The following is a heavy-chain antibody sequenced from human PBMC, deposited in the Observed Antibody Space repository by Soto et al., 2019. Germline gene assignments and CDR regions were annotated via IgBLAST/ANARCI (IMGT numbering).Heavy chain of an antibody. CDR3: AREAIVAGATTGMDV. J-gene: IGHJ6*02. Sequence: ASVKVSCKASGYTFTGYYMHWVRQAPGQGLEWMGWINAYNGNTTYAQEFQGRVTMTTDTSTSTVYMELSRLRSDDTAVYYCAREAIVAGATTGMDVWGQGTTVTVSS. CDR2: INAYNGNT. D-gene: IGHD1-26*01. V-gene: IGHV1-2*02. CDR1: GYTFTGYY.